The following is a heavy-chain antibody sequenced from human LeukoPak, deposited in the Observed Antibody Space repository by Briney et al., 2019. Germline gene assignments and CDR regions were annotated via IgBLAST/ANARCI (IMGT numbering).Heavy chain of an antibody. V-gene: IGHV1-8*03. J-gene: IGHJ6*03. CDR2: MNPNSGNT. CDR1: GYTFTSYD. D-gene: IGHD6-13*01. CDR3: ARGLFGIAAAGNPPPIHYYYMDV. Sequence: ASVKVSCKASGYTFTSYDINWVRQATGQGLEWMGWMNPNSGNTGYAQKFQGRVTITRNTSISTAYMELSSLRSEDTAVYYCARGLFGIAAAGNPPPIHYYYMDVWGKGTTVTVSS.